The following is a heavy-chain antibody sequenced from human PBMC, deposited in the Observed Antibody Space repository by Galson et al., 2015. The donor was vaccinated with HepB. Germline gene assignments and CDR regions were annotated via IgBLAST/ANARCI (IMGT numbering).Heavy chain of an antibody. CDR3: ARGTNYDFLSGYYSSNWFDP. CDR2: IYHSGST. D-gene: IGHD3-3*01. V-gene: IGHV4-30-2*01. J-gene: IGHJ5*02. Sequence: TLYLTCTVSGASIRSGDYSWSWIRQPPGKGLEWLGYIYHSGSTYYNPFLKSRVTISVDRSKNQFLTKLSSVTAADTAVYYCARGTNYDFLSGYYSSNWFDPWGQGSLVTVSS. CDR1: GASIRSGDYS.